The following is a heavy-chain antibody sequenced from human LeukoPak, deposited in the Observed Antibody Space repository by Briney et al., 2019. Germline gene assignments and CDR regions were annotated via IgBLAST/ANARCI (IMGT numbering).Heavy chain of an antibody. D-gene: IGHD3-10*01. Sequence: PGGSLRLSCAASGFSFSRYWMNWVRQAPGKGLERVANIKGDGIEKNYVDSVKGRFSISRDNAMNSLYLQMDSLRAEDTAVYYCAKEGTYPIITYDSWGQGALVTVSS. CDR1: GFSFSRYW. J-gene: IGHJ5*01. V-gene: IGHV3-7*01. CDR3: AKEGTYPIITYDS. CDR2: IKGDGIEK.